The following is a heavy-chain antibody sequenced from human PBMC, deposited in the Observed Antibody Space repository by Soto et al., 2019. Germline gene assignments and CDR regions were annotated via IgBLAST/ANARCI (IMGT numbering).Heavy chain of an antibody. CDR2: ISAYNGNT. CDR3: ARVYRITMVRGELSEY. CDR1: GYTFTSYG. J-gene: IGHJ4*02. D-gene: IGHD3-10*01. Sequence: QVQLVQSGAEVKKPGASVKVSCKASGYTFTSYGISWVRQAPGQGLEWMGWISAYNGNTNYAQKLQGRVTMTTDTATSTAYMELRSMRSDDTAVYYCARVYRITMVRGELSEYWGQGTLVTVSS. V-gene: IGHV1-18*01.